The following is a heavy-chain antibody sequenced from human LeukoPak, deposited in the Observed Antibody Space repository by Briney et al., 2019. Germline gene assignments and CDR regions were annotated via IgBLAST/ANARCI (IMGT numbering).Heavy chain of an antibody. V-gene: IGHV4-34*01. J-gene: IGHJ6*02. CDR3: ARDPSSSWAPRYYYYYYGMDV. CDR1: GGSFSGYY. Sequence: PSETLSLTCAVCGGSFSGYYWSWIRQPPGKGLEWIGEINHSGSTNYNPSLKSRVTISVDTSKNQFSLKLSSVTAADTAVYYCARDPSSSWAPRYYYYYYGMDVWGQGTTVTVSS. D-gene: IGHD6-13*01. CDR2: INHSGST.